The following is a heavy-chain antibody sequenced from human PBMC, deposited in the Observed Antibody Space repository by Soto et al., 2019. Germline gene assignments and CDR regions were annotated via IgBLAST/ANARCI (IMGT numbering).Heavy chain of an antibody. J-gene: IGHJ4*02. CDR1: GGSISSYY. Sequence: QVQLQESGPGLVKPSETLSLTCTVSGGSISSYYWSWIRQPPGKGLEWIGYIYYSGSTNYKPSLKSRVTISVDTSKNQFSLKLSSVTAADTAVYYCARGPTKRSAFPHGVWGQGTLVTVSS. CDR3: ARGPTKRSAFPHGV. V-gene: IGHV4-59*08. D-gene: IGHD1-26*01. CDR2: IYYSGST.